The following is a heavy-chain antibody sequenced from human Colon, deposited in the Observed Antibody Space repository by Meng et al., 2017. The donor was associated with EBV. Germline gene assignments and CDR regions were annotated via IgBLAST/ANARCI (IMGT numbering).Heavy chain of an antibody. CDR2: ISGDGTFT. CDR1: GFTFNKHW. J-gene: IGHJ4*02. V-gene: IGHV3-74*01. D-gene: IGHD1-1*01. Sequence: ERHVVESAGGVVQPGGSLRLSCAASGFTFNKHWIHWVRQVPGKGLVWVSRISGDGTFTTYADSVKGRFTISRDNARNTLYLQMNSLRVEDTGIYYCVRDDDTLKWTGPHFDYWGQGALVTVSS. CDR3: VRDDDTLKWTGPHFDY.